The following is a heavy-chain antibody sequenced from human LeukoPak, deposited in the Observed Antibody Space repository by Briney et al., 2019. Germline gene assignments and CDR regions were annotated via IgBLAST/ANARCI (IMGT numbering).Heavy chain of an antibody. Sequence: ASVKVSCXASGYIFTIYDIGWVRQANGQGLEWMGWLNPNSGNAGYAQKFQGRVTISRNTSISTAYMELSSLRSDDTAIYYCARRKFLGWFDPWGQGTLVTVSS. CDR1: GYIFTIYD. CDR3: ARRKFLGWFDP. V-gene: IGHV1-8*03. D-gene: IGHD7-27*01. J-gene: IGHJ5*02. CDR2: LNPNSGNA.